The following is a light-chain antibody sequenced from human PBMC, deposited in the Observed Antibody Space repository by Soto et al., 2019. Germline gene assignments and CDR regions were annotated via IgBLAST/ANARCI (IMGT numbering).Light chain of an antibody. CDR3: AAWDDSLSGWV. V-gene: IGLV1-47*01. CDR2: RNN. Sequence: QAVVTQPPSASGTPGQRVTISCSGSSSNIGSNYVYWYQQLPGTAPKLLIYRNNQRPSGVPDRFSGSKSGTSASLAISGLRSEDEADYYCAAWDDSLSGWVFGGGNKVTVL. J-gene: IGLJ3*02. CDR1: SSNIGSNY.